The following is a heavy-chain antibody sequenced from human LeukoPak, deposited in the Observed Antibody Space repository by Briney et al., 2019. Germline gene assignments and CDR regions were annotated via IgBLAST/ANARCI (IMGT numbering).Heavy chain of an antibody. J-gene: IGHJ4*02. CDR1: GGSISSDY. CDR3: AGYGSGSYYKAFDY. D-gene: IGHD3-10*01. V-gene: IGHV4-59*01. Sequence: SETLSLTCSVSGGSISSDYWGWIRQPPGKGLEWIAYVHYSGSTSYNPSLKSRVTISIDTSKNQFSLKLSSVTAADTAVHYCAGYGSGSYYKAFDYWGQGTLVTVSS. CDR2: VHYSGST.